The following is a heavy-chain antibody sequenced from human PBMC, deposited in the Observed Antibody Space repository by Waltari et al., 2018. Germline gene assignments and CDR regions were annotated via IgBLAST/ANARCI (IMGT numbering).Heavy chain of an antibody. Sequence: QLQLQESGPRLVKPSETLSLTCTVSGVSITSNGHYWAWIRQSPGQGLEWLGTISYSGATYISPSLKSRVSVSRDTSKNQLSLILGSVTAADMAVYYCATYIGASVGTAAFDVWGQGTMVTVSS. D-gene: IGHD5-12*01. CDR2: ISYSGAT. CDR1: GVSITSNGHY. CDR3: ATYIGASVGTAAFDV. V-gene: IGHV4-39*01. J-gene: IGHJ3*01.